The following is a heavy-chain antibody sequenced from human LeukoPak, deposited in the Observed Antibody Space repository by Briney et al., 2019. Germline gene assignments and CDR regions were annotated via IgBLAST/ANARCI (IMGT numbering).Heavy chain of an antibody. D-gene: IGHD3-22*01. J-gene: IGHJ4*02. CDR1: GFTFSDYT. V-gene: IGHV3-23*01. Sequence: GGSLRLSCAASGFTFSDYTINWVRQAPGKGLEWVSGLSGSGGSTYYADSVKGRFTISRDNSKNTLYLQMDSLRAEDTAVYFCARAMMVVANLWGVYDYWGQGTLVTVSS. CDR3: ARAMMVVANLWGVYDY. CDR2: LSGSGGST.